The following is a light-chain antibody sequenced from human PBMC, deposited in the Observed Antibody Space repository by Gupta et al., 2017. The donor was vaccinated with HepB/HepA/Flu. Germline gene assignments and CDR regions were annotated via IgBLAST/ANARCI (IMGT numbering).Light chain of an antibody. CDR1: LSISSTY. V-gene: IGKV3-20*01. Sequence: EIVLTQSPGTLSLSPGERATLSCRASLSISSTYLAWYQQKPGQAPRLLIYGASSRATGIPDRFSGSGSGPDFTLTINRLEPEDFAVYYCQQYGTSPYTFGQGTKLEIK. J-gene: IGKJ2*01. CDR3: QQYGTSPYT. CDR2: GAS.